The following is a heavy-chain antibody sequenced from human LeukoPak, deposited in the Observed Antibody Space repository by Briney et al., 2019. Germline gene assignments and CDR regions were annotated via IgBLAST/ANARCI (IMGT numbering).Heavy chain of an antibody. Sequence: PGGSLRLSCAASGFTFSSYWMSWVRQAPGKGLEWVSYISSSSDATHYADSVKGRFTISRDNAKNSLYLEMNSLRDEDTAVYYCARAMRSGYDYWGQGTLVTVSS. CDR3: ARAMRSGYDY. CDR1: GFTFSSYW. V-gene: IGHV3-48*02. J-gene: IGHJ4*02. D-gene: IGHD5-12*01. CDR2: ISSSSDAT.